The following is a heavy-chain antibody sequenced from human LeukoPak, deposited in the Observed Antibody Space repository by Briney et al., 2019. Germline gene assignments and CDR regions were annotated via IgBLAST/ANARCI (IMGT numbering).Heavy chain of an antibody. CDR1: GGSISSGSYY. CDR3: ARDSYYYDSSGYYSDGPAGVRAFDI. V-gene: IGHV4-61*02. CDR2: IYTSGST. Sequence: SETLYLTCTVSGGSISSGSYYWSWIRQPAGKGLEWIGRIYTSGSTNYNPSLKSRVTISVDTSKNQFSLKLSSVTAADTAVYYWARDSYYYDSSGYYSDGPAGVRAFDIWGQGTMVTVSS. D-gene: IGHD3-22*01. J-gene: IGHJ3*02.